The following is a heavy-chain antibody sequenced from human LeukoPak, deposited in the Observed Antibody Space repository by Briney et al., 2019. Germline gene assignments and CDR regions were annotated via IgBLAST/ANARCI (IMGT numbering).Heavy chain of an antibody. CDR2: IYYSGST. Sequence: PSETLSLTCTVSGGSISSSSYYWRWIRQPPGKGLEWIGSIYYSGSTYYNPSLKSRVTISVDTSKNQFSLKLSSVTAADTAVYYCARHEITIFGVVIGRYFDYWGQGTLVTVSS. V-gene: IGHV4-39*01. J-gene: IGHJ4*02. D-gene: IGHD3-3*01. CDR1: GGSISSSSYY. CDR3: ARHEITIFGVVIGRYFDY.